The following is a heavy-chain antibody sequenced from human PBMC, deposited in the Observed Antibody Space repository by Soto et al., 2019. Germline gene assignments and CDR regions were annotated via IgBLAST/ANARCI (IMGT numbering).Heavy chain of an antibody. D-gene: IGHD6-6*01. CDR3: ARAFSSSLVGYYYYGMDV. CDR2: INPNSGGT. CDR1: GYTFTGYY. J-gene: IGHJ6*02. Sequence: ASVKVSCKASGYTFTGYYMHWVRQAPGQGLEWMGWINPNSGGTNYTQKFQGWVTMTRDTSISTAYMELSRLRSDDTAVYYCARAFSSSLVGYYYYGMDVWGQGTTVTVSS. V-gene: IGHV1-2*04.